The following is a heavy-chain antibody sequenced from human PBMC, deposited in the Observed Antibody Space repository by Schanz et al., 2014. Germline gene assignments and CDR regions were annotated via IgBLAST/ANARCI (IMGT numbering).Heavy chain of an antibody. Sequence: EVQLVESGGGLIQPGGSLRLSCAVSGFTVSSNYMSWVRQAPGKGLEWVSTVYMSAASTRYADSVKGRFIISRDSSKYTRSVQMNSLRPEDTALYFCARDEGRDGYNVAFDVWGQGTLVTVSS. CDR3: ARDEGRDGYNVAFDV. V-gene: IGHV3-53*01. CDR1: GFTVSSNY. CDR2: VYMSAAST. J-gene: IGHJ3*01. D-gene: IGHD5-12*01.